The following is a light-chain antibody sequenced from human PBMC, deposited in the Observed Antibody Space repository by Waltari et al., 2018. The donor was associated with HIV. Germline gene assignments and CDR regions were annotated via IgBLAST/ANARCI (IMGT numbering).Light chain of an antibody. CDR3: CSYAGSSTWV. CDR2: EVS. J-gene: IGLJ3*02. V-gene: IGLV2-23*02. Sequence: QSALTPPASVSGSPGPSITISCTGTSSALVSWYQQHPCKAPKVMIYEVSKRPSGVSNRFSGLQAEDEADYYCCSYAGSSTWVFGGGTKLTVL. CDR1: SSAL.